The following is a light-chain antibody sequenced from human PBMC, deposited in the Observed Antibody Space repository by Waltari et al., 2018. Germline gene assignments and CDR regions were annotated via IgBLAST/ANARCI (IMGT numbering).Light chain of an antibody. CDR3: QQRSNWPPLT. J-gene: IGKJ4*01. Sequence: EVVLTQSPATLSLSPGDRATLPCRSSQSVSSNLTWYQKKPGQAARLLIYDASNKATGIPARFSGSGSGTDFTLTISSLEPEDFAVYYCQQRSNWPPLTFGGGTKVEIK. V-gene: IGKV3-11*01. CDR1: QSVSSN. CDR2: DAS.